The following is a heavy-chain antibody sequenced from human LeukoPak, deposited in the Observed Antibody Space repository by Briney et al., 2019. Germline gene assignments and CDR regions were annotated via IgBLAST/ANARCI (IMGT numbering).Heavy chain of an antibody. J-gene: IGHJ4*02. D-gene: IGHD5-18*01. CDR3: AREYSFGYSYGYGFDY. CDR1: GFTFSSYN. V-gene: IGHV3-48*02. CDR2: ISSSSSTI. Sequence: GGSLRLSCAASGFTFSSYNMNWVRQAPGKGLEWVSYISSSSSTIYYAESVNGRFTISRDNAKNSLYLQMNSLRDEDTAVYYCAREYSFGYSYGYGFDYWGQGTLVTVSS.